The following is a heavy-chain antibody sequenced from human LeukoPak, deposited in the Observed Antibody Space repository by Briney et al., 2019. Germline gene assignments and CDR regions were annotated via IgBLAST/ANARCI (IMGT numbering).Heavy chain of an antibody. CDR2: INPNSGGT. CDR1: GYAFTGYY. CDR3: ASGDCSSTSCYTKSWFDP. D-gene: IGHD2-2*02. J-gene: IGHJ5*02. V-gene: IGHV1-2*02. Sequence: ASVTVSCKASGYAFTGYYMHWVRQAPGQGLEWMGWINPNSGGTNYAQKFQGRVTMTRDTSISTAYMELSRLRSDGTAVYYRASGDCSSTSCYTKSWFDPWGQGTLVTVSS.